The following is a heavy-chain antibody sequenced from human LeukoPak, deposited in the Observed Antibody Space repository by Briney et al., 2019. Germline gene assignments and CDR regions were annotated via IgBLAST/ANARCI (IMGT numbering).Heavy chain of an antibody. D-gene: IGHD2-21*02. J-gene: IGHJ6*02. CDR1: GFTFSDYY. CDR2: INNSGITI. V-gene: IGHV3-11*01. Sequence: GGSLRLSCAASGFTFSDYYMSWIRQAPGKGLEWVSYINNSGITIYYADSVKGRFTISRDNAKNSLYLQMNSLRPEDTAVYFCATRVYCGGDCYSSHGMDVWGPGTTVTVSS. CDR3: ATRVYCGGDCYSSHGMDV.